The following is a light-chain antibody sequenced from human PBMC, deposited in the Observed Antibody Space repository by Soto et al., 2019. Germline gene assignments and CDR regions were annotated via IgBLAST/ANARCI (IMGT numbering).Light chain of an antibody. CDR1: QSISSY. CDR2: GAS. Sequence: DIQMTQSPSSLSASVGDRVTITCRASQSISSYLNWYQQKPGKVPKLLIYGASSVQSGVPSRFSGGGSGTDLTLTISSLQPEDYAPYYCQQSYSALWTFGQGTEVEIK. J-gene: IGKJ1*01. V-gene: IGKV1-39*01. CDR3: QQSYSALWT.